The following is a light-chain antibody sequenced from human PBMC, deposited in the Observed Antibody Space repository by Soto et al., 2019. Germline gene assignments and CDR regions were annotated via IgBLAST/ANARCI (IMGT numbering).Light chain of an antibody. V-gene: IGKV3-20*01. CDR2: GAS. J-gene: IGKJ2*01. CDR3: QQCGPSLKYT. Sequence: EVVLTQSPDTLSLSPGERATLSCRASQAVTGNYLACYQQKPGQAPRLLIYGASNRATGIPDRFSGSGSGTDFTLTISILEPEDFAVYYCQQCGPSLKYTFGQGTKLEIK. CDR1: QAVTGNY.